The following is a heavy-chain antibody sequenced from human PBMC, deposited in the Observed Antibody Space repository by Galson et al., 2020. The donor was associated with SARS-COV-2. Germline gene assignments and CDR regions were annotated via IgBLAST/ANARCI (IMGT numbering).Heavy chain of an antibody. D-gene: IGHD3-16*02. CDR3: TTDRVYDYVWGSYRYNGY. CDR1: GFTFSNAW. J-gene: IGHJ4*02. V-gene: IGHV3-15*01. CDR2: IKRQTDGGTT. Sequence: LGESLQTYRAASGFTFSNAWMSWVRPAPGKGLAWVGRIKRQTDGGTTDYAAPVKGSFTISIYESKNTLYVQMNSLKTEDTAVYYCTTDRVYDYVWGSYRYNGYWGQGTLVTVSS.